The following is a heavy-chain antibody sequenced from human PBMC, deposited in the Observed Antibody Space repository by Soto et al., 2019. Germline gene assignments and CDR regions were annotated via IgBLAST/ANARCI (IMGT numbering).Heavy chain of an antibody. CDR2: ISSDGRST. Sequence: LRLSCAASGFSFSGNWMHWVRQTPGKGLEWVSRISSDGRSTTYADSVKGRFTISRDNAKNTLYLQMNSLRAEDTAIYYCTRFANYYDTSGFLYWGQGALVTVSS. CDR1: GFSFSGNW. J-gene: IGHJ4*02. CDR3: TRFANYYDTSGFLY. D-gene: IGHD3-22*01. V-gene: IGHV3-74*01.